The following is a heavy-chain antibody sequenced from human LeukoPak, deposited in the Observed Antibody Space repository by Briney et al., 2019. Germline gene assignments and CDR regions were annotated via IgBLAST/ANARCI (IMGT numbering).Heavy chain of an antibody. Sequence: GGSLRLSCAASGFTFSSYSMNWVRQAPGKGLEWVSYISSSSSTIHYSDSVKGRFTISRDNSKNTLYLQMNSLRAEDTAVYYCAKDRSSGIEGTDYWGQGTLVTVSS. CDR3: AKDRSSGIEGTDY. CDR1: GFTFSSYS. V-gene: IGHV3-48*01. J-gene: IGHJ4*02. CDR2: ISSSSSTI. D-gene: IGHD3-10*01.